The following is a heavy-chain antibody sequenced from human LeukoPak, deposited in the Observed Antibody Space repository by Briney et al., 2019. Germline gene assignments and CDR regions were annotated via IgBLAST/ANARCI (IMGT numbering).Heavy chain of an antibody. CDR2: INSDGSTT. J-gene: IGHJ4*02. D-gene: IGHD1-26*01. CDR3: ARRSSGSPPYYFDY. CDR1: GFTFSSYW. Sequence: GGSLRLSCAASGFTFSSYWMHWVRQAPGKGLAWVSRINSDGSTTNYADSVKGRFTISRDNAKNTLYLQMNSLRAEDTAVYYCARRSSGSPPYYFDYWGQGTLVTVSS. V-gene: IGHV3-74*01.